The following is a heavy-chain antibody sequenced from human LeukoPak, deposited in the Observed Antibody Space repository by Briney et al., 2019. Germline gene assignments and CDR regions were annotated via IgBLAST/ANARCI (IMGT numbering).Heavy chain of an antibody. CDR1: GFTVSSKY. D-gene: IGHD6-19*01. J-gene: IGHJ4*02. V-gene: IGHV3-66*01. CDR3: AKERNLEIAVAGTIFDY. CDR2: IYSGGDT. Sequence: PGGSLRLSCAASGFTVSSKYMGWVRQAPGKGLEWVSVIYSGGDTYYADSVKGRFTISRDISKNMIYLEMSSLKAEDTAVYYCAKERNLEIAVAGTIFDYWGQGTLVTVSS.